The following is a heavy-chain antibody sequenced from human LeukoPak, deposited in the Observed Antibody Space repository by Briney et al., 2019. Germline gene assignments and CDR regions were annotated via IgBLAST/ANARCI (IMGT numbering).Heavy chain of an antibody. CDR2: IYSGGST. CDR1: GFTFSSYS. D-gene: IGHD6-19*01. J-gene: IGHJ4*02. V-gene: IGHV3-53*01. CDR3: ARAVAGSIDY. Sequence: GGSLRLSCAASGFTFSSYSMSWVRQAPGKGLEWVSVIYSGGSTYYADSVKGRFTISRDNSKNTLYLQMNSLRAEDTAVYYCARAVAGSIDYWGQGTLVTVSS.